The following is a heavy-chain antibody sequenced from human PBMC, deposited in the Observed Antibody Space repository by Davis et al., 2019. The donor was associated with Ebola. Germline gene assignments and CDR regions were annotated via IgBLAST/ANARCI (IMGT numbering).Heavy chain of an antibody. CDR1: GGSISPSAYY. CDR3: ARLTWGEFDY. V-gene: IGHV4-39*07. CDR2: YYYTGST. D-gene: IGHD1-26*01. J-gene: IGHJ4*02. Sequence: SETLSLTCTVSGGSISPSAYYWGWIRQPPGKGLEWIGYYYYTGSTYYNPSLKSRVTISIDTSKNQFSLKLSSVTAADTAVYYCARLTWGEFDYWGQGTLVTVSS.